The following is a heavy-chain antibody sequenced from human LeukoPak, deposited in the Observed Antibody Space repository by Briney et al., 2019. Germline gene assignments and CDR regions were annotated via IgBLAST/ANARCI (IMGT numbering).Heavy chain of an antibody. D-gene: IGHD2-2*01. CDR1: GYTFTSYD. J-gene: IGHJ4*02. CDR3: AIRPSCSSNSCYRDRPFDY. V-gene: IGHV1-8*03. CDR2: MNPHSGNT. Sequence: GASVKVSCKASGYTFTSYDINWVRQATGQGLEWMGWMNPHSGNTGYALKFQGRVTITRNTSISTAYMELNSLRSEDTAVYYCAIRPSCSSNSCYRDRPFDYWGQGTLVTVSS.